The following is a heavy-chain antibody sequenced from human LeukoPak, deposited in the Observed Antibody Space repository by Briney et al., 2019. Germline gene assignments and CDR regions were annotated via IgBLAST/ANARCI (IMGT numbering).Heavy chain of an antibody. J-gene: IGHJ6*02. Sequence: GGSLRLSCATSGFTFRTYCMHCARETPGKELEWGARINSDGRTTVYADSVRGQFAISRDNAKNTLYLQMNSLRAEDTAVYYCTSDSPEYGMDVWGQGNTVIVSS. CDR2: INSDGRTT. CDR3: TSDSPEYGMDV. CDR1: GFTFRTYC. V-gene: IGHV3-74*01.